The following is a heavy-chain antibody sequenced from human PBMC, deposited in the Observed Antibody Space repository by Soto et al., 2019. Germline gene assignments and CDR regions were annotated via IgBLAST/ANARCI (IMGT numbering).Heavy chain of an antibody. D-gene: IGHD6-19*01. CDR2: ISSNGGST. CDR1: GFTFSSYA. Sequence: GGSLRLSCSASGFTFSSYAMHWVRQAPGKGLEYVSAISSNGGSTYYADSVKGRFTISRDNSKNTLYLQMSSLRAEDTAVYYCVKDCHSSGWTPCAFDIWGQGTMVTVSS. V-gene: IGHV3-64D*08. J-gene: IGHJ3*02. CDR3: VKDCHSSGWTPCAFDI.